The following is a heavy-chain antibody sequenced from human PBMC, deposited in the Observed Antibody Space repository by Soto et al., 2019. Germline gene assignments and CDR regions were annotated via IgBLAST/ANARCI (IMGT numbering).Heavy chain of an antibody. CDR3: ATADYDFWSGYLPVV. V-gene: IGHV1-18*01. CDR2: ISAYNGNT. J-gene: IGHJ6*02. Sequence: ASVKVSCKASGYTFTSYGISWVRQAPGQGLEWMGWISAYNGNTNYAQKLQGRVTMTTDTSTSTAYMELRSLRSDDTAVYYCATADYDFWSGYLPVVWGQGTTVTVSS. CDR1: GYTFTSYG. D-gene: IGHD3-3*01.